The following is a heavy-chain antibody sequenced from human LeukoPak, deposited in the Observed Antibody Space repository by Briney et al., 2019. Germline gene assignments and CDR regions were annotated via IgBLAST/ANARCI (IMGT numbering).Heavy chain of an antibody. CDR3: AKAGMIRGAMDV. V-gene: IGHV3-30*02. D-gene: IGHD3-10*01. Sequence: GGSLRLSCAASGFTFSSYGMHWVRQAPGKGLEWVAFIRYDGSDKYYADSVKGRFTVFRDNSKNTLYVQMNSLRAEDTAVYYCAKAGMIRGAMDVWGQGTTVTVSS. CDR1: GFTFSSYG. CDR2: IRYDGSDK. J-gene: IGHJ6*02.